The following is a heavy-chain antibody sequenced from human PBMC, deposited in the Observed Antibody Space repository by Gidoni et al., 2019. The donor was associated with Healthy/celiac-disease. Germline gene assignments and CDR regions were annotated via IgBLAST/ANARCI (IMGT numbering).Heavy chain of an antibody. V-gene: IGHV3-23*01. CDR2: ISGSGGST. J-gene: IGHJ4*02. Sequence: EVQLLESGGGLVQPGGSLSLSCAASGFTFSRYAMSWVRQAPGKGLEWVSDISGSGGSTYYADSVKGRFTISRDNSKNTLYLQMNSLRAEDTAVYYCAKVRLAGSLDYWGQGTLVTVSS. CDR3: AKVRLAGSLDY. CDR1: GFTFSRYA. D-gene: IGHD2-15*01.